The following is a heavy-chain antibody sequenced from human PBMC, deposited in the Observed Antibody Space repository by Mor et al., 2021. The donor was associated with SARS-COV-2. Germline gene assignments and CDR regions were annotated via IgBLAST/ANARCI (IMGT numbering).Heavy chain of an antibody. CDR3: ARDSPYSGYDRGGEYFDY. Sequence: VKGRFTISRDNAKNSLYLQMNSLRAEDTALYYCARDSPYSGYDRGGEYFDYWGQGTLVTVSS. V-gene: IGHV3-21*01. D-gene: IGHD5-12*01. J-gene: IGHJ4*02.